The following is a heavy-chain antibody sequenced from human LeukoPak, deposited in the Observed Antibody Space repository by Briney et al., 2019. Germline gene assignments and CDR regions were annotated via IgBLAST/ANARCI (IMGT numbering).Heavy chain of an antibody. CDR3: ARPAVAGLRAGGYDY. Sequence: QPGGSLRLSCAASGFSFSSYWMHWVRQAPGKGLVWVSRISSDGSIINYADSVKGRFTISRDNAKSTLYLQMNSLRVEDTAVYYCARPAVAGLRAGGYDYWGQGTLVTVSS. CDR1: GFSFSSYW. J-gene: IGHJ4*02. D-gene: IGHD6-19*01. V-gene: IGHV3-74*01. CDR2: ISSDGSII.